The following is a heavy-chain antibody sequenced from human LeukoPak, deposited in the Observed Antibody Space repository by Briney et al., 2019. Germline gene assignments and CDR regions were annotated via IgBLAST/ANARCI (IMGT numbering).Heavy chain of an antibody. J-gene: IGHJ4*02. CDR1: GYSISSGYY. CDR3: AGHGSGSYYKTLDFDY. Sequence: SETLSLTCTVSGYSISSGYYWGWIRPPPGKGLEWIGSIYHSGSTYYNPSLKSRVTISVDTSKNQFSLKLSSVTAADTAVYYCAGHGSGSYYKTLDFDYWGQGTLVTVSS. D-gene: IGHD3-10*01. CDR2: IYHSGST. V-gene: IGHV4-38-2*02.